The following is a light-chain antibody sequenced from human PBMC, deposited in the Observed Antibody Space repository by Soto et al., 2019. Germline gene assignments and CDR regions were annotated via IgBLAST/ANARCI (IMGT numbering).Light chain of an antibody. J-gene: IGLJ2*01. CDR3: AAWDDSLNGVV. CDR2: SNT. Sequence: QSVLTQPPSASGTPGQTIVISCSGGSSNIGSHTVNWYQQLPGTAPRLLIYSNTQRPSGVPDRFSGSKSGTSASLAISGLQSEYEGDYYCAAWDDSLNGVVFGGGTKVTVL. V-gene: IGLV1-44*01. CDR1: SSNIGSHT.